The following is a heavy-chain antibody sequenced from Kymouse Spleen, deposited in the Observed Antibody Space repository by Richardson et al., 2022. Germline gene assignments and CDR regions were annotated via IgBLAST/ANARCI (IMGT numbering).Heavy chain of an antibody. CDR2: INHSGST. D-gene: IGHD6-6*01. V-gene: IGHV4-34*01. CDR3: ARGAARLDAFDI. CDR1: GGSFSGYY. J-gene: IGHJ3*02. Sequence: QVQLQQWGAGLLKPSETLSLTCAVYGGSFSGYYWSWIRQPPGKGLEWIGEINHSGSTNYNPSLKSRVTISVDTSKNQFSLKLSSVTAADTAVYYCARGAARLDAFDIWGQGTMVTVSS.